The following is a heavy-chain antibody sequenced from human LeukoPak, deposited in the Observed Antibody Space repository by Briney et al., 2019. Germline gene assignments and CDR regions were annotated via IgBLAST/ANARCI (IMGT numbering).Heavy chain of an antibody. V-gene: IGHV4-34*01. CDR2: INHSGST. CDR3: ARGGGYASPIGY. D-gene: IGHD5-12*01. J-gene: IGHJ4*02. Sequence: SETLSLTCAVYGGSFSGYYWSWIRQPPGKGLEWIGEINHSGSTNYNPSLKSRVTISVDTSKNQFSLKLSSVTAADTAVYYCARGGGYASPIGYWGQGALVAVSS. CDR1: GGSFSGYY.